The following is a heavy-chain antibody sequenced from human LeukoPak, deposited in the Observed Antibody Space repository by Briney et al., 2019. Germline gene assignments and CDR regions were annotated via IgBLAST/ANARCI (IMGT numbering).Heavy chain of an antibody. CDR3: ARCGRPDAFDI. V-gene: IGHV4-34*01. CDR1: GGSFSGYY. J-gene: IGHJ3*02. Sequence: SGTLSLTCAVYGGSFSGYYWSWIRQPPGKGLEWIGEINHSGSTNYNPSLKSRVTISVDTSKNQFSLKLSSVTAADTAVYYCARCGRPDAFDIWGQGTMATVSS. CDR2: INHSGST.